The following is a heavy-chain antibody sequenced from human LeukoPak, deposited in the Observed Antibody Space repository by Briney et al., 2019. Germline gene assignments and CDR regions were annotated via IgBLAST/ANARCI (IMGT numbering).Heavy chain of an antibody. D-gene: IGHD4-17*01. V-gene: IGHV3-23*01. Sequence: PGGSLRLSCAASGFTLSYYAMSWVRQAPGKGLEWVSVTSASGDSTYYADSVKGRFTISRDNSKSTLYLQMNSLRAEDTAVYYCAKHPYGFDSWGQGTLVTVSS. CDR1: GFTLSYYA. CDR3: AKHPYGFDS. CDR2: TSASGDST. J-gene: IGHJ4*02.